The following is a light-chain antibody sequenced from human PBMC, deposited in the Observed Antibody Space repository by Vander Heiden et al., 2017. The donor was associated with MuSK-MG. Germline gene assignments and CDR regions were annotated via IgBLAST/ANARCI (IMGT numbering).Light chain of an antibody. Sequence: QSVLPPPPSASGTPGQRVTISCSGSSSNIGSNTVTWYQQLPGTAPTLLIYSNNQRPSGVPDRFSGSKSGTSASLAISGLQSEDEADYYCAAWDDSLNGRVFGGGTKLTVL. CDR2: SNN. V-gene: IGLV1-44*01. CDR1: SSNIGSNT. J-gene: IGLJ3*02. CDR3: AAWDDSLNGRV.